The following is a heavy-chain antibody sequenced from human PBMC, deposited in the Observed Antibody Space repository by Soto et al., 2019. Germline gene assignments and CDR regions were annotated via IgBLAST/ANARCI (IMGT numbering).Heavy chain of an antibody. D-gene: IGHD3-22*01. CDR3: ARADSYASSGLYYDC. J-gene: IGHJ4*02. CDR2: INPSGGST. V-gene: IGHV1-46*01. CDR1: GYIFTNHY. Sequence: QVQLVQSGAEVKKPGASVKVSCKASGYIFTNHYIHWVRQAPGQGLEWMGIINPSGGSTNYSQKYQGRITMTRDTSTSTVYMELSSLRSEETAVYFCARADSYASSGLYYDCWGQGSLVTVSS.